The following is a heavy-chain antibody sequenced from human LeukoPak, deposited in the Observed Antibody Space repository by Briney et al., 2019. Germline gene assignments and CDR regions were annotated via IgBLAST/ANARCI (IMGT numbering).Heavy chain of an antibody. CDR3: ARSYSGAYVGWSFDL. J-gene: IGHJ2*01. CDR1: GFTFSSYW. CDR2: IKEDGSER. Sequence: PGGSLRLSCAASGFTFSSYWMKWVRQAPGKGLEWVANIKEDGSERYYVDSVKGRFTISRDNARNSLSLEMNSLRVEDTAVYFCARSYSGAYVGWSFDLWGRGTLVTVSS. D-gene: IGHD6-19*01. V-gene: IGHV3-7*01.